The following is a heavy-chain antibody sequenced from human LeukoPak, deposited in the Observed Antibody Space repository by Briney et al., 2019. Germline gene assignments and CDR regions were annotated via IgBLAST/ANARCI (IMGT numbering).Heavy chain of an antibody. CDR3: ARTRSVVTPDDYYYYGMDV. Sequence: GGSLRLSCAASGFTFSSYWMTWVRQAPGKGLEWVANINQDGSEKYYMDSVKGRFTISRDNAENSLSLQMNNLRAEDTAVYYCARTRSVVTPDDYYYYGMDVWGQGTTVTVSS. CDR2: INQDGSEK. V-gene: IGHV3-7*01. D-gene: IGHD4-23*01. J-gene: IGHJ6*02. CDR1: GFTFSSYW.